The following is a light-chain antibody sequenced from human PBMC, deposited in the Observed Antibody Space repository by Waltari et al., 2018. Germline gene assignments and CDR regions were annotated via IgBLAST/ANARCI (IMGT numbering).Light chain of an antibody. J-gene: IGKJ3*01. Sequence: EIVLTQSPATLSLSPGERATLSCRASQSVSSYLAWYRQIPGQAPRLLIYDASNRATGIPARFSGSGSGTDFTLTISSLEPEDFAVYYCQHRSNWPLFTFGPGTKVDFK. CDR3: QHRSNWPLFT. V-gene: IGKV3-11*01. CDR2: DAS. CDR1: QSVSSY.